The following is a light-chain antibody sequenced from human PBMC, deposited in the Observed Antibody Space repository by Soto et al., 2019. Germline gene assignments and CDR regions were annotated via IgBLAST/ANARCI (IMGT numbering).Light chain of an antibody. Sequence: DFQMTQSPSSLFASVGDRVTIACRASQGIGNYLAWYQQKPGNVPKLLIYAASTLQSGVPSRFSGSGSGTDFTLTISSPQPEDVATYYCQKYNSVPLTFGGGTKVEIK. CDR3: QKYNSVPLT. V-gene: IGKV1-27*01. CDR1: QGIGNY. CDR2: AAS. J-gene: IGKJ4*01.